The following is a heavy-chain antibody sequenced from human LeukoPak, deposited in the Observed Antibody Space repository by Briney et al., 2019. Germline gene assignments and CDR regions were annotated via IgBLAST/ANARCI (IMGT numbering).Heavy chain of an antibody. CDR2: IIPILGIA. D-gene: IGHD2-2*01. CDR3: ASPRALYCSSTSCQTANGAFDI. Sequence: SVRVSCKASGGTFSSYTISWVRQAPGQGLEWMGRIIPILGIANYAQKFQGRVTITADKSTSTAYMELSSLRSEDTAVYYCASPRALYCSSTSCQTANGAFDIWGQGTMVTVSS. V-gene: IGHV1-69*02. J-gene: IGHJ3*02. CDR1: GGTFSSYT.